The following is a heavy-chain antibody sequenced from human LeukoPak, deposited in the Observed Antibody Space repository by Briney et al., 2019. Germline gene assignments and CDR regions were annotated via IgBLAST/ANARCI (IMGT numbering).Heavy chain of an antibody. CDR1: GGSISSYY. CDR2: IYYSGST. CDR3: ARHPIRGFLEWLLPSAPDY. V-gene: IGHV4-59*08. Sequence: SETLSLTCTVSGGSISSYYWSWIRQPPGKGLEWIGYIYYSGSTNYNPSLKSRVTISVDTSKNQFSLKLSSVTAADTAVYYCARHPIRGFLEWLLPSAPDYWGQGTLVTVSS. D-gene: IGHD3-3*01. J-gene: IGHJ4*02.